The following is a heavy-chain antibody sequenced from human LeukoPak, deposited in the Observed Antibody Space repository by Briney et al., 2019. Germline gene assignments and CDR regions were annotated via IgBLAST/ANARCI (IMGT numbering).Heavy chain of an antibody. CDR2: IASDGSST. Sequence: GGSLRLSCAASGFTFSSYWMNWVRQAPGKGLVWVSRIASDGSSTTYADSVKGRFSISRDNAKNTLYLQMNSLRVEDPAVYYCARGRPHGNDYWGQGTLVTVSS. D-gene: IGHD4-23*01. V-gene: IGHV3-74*01. CDR3: ARGRPHGNDY. CDR1: GFTFSSYW. J-gene: IGHJ4*02.